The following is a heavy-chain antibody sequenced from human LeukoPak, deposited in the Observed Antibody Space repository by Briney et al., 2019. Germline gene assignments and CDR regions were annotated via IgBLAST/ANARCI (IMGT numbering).Heavy chain of an antibody. V-gene: IGHV4-4*02. J-gene: IGHJ4*02. CDR1: GGSISSSNW. D-gene: IGHD2/OR15-2a*01. Sequence: PSETLSLTCAVSGGSISSSNWWSWVRQPPGKGLEWIGEIYHSGSTNYNPSLKSRVTISLDTSKNQLSLKLSSVTAADTAVYYCAREDQLLDFFDYWGQGTLVTVSS. CDR3: AREDQLLDFFDY. CDR2: IYHSGST.